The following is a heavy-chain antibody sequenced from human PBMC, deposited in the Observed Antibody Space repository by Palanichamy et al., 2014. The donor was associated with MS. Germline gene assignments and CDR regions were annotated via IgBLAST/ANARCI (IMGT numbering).Heavy chain of an antibody. CDR3: ARHSYCSGGNCYLDGDFDY. J-gene: IGHJ4*02. CDR2: IDPSDSYT. V-gene: IGHV5-10-1*03. Sequence: EVQLVQSGAEVKKPGESLRISCKGSGYSFTSYWISWVRQMPGKGLEWMGKIDPSDSYTKYSPSFQGHVTISADKSISTAYLQWSSLKASDTAMYYCARHSYCSGGNCYLDGDFDYWGQGTLVTVSS. D-gene: IGHD2-15*01. CDR1: GYSFTSYW.